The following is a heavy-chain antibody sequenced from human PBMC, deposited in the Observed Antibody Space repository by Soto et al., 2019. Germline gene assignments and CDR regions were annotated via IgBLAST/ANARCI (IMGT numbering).Heavy chain of an antibody. J-gene: IGHJ6*02. D-gene: IGHD4-17*01. CDR2: IYCDEDK. Sequence: QITLKESGPTLVKPTQTLTLTCTFSGFSLSTSGVGVGWISQPPGKALEWLAHIYCDEDKRYSPYLKSRLTITKDTSQNKVVLTMPNMDSVDTATYYCAHDPHGDYGYGMDVWGQGTTITVSS. CDR3: AHDPHGDYGYGMDV. V-gene: IGHV2-5*02. CDR1: GFSLSTSGVG.